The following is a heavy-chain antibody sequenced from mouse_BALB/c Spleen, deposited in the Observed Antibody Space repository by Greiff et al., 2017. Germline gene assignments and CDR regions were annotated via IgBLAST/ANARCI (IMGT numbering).Heavy chain of an antibody. Sequence: EVKLVESGGGLVKPGGSLKLSCAASGFTFSSYAMSWVRQTPEKRLEWVATISSGVSYTYYPDSVKGRFTISRDNAKNTLYLQMSSLRSEDTAMYYCAIWAGNYDGGLDYWGQGTTLTVAA. CDR1: GFTFSSYA. D-gene: IGHD2-1*01. V-gene: IGHV5-9-3*01. CDR2: ISSGVSYT. CDR3: AIWAGNYDGGLDY. J-gene: IGHJ2*01.